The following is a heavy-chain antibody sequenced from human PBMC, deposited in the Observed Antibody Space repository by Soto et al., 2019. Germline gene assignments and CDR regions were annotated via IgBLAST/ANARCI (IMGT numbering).Heavy chain of an antibody. CDR2: IYYSGST. J-gene: IGHJ6*02. Sequence: SETLSLTCTVSGGSISSYYWSWIRQPPGKGLDWIGYIYYSGSTNYNPSLKSRVTISVDTSKNQFSLKLSSVTAADTAVYYCARDCGYGYGMDVWGQATTVTVSS. V-gene: IGHV4-59*01. D-gene: IGHD2-15*01. CDR3: ARDCGYGYGMDV. CDR1: GGSISSYY.